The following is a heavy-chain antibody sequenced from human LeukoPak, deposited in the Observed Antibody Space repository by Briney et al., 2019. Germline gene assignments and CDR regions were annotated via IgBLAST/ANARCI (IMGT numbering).Heavy chain of an antibody. CDR2: IRRKTSGGTT. D-gene: IGHD5-24*01. Sequence: AGGSLRLSCAASGFTFGDYEMSWVRQAPGKGLEWVSFIRRKTSGGTTENAASVKGRFTISRDDSKSIAYLQLNSLKTEDTAVYYCTRVFRRDGYNSFDYWGQGTLVTVSS. CDR1: GFTFGDYE. V-gene: IGHV3-49*04. CDR3: TRVFRRDGYNSFDY. J-gene: IGHJ4*02.